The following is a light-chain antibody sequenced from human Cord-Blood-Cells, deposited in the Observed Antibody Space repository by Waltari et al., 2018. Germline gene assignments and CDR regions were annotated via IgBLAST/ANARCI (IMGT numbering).Light chain of an antibody. CDR2: AAS. CDR1: QSISSY. Sequence: DIQMTQSPSSLSASVGDRVTITCRASQSISSYLNWYQQKPGKAPKLLIYAASSLQSGVPSRFSGSGSETDFTLTISSLPPADSATYYCQQSYRTPPTCGQGTRLEIK. V-gene: IGKV1-39*01. CDR3: QQSYRTPPT. J-gene: IGKJ5*01.